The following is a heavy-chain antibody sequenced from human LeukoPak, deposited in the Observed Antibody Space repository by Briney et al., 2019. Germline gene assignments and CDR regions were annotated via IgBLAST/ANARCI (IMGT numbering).Heavy chain of an antibody. CDR3: AKDRECSGSYYDAFDI. CDR1: GFTFSSYA. D-gene: IGHD3-10*02. J-gene: IGHJ3*02. Sequence: GGSLRLSCAASGFTFSSYAMSWVRQAPGKGLEWVSAISGSGGSTYYADSVKGRFTISRDNSKNTLYLQMNSLRAEDTAVYYCAKDRECSGSYYDAFDIWGQGTMVTVSS. V-gene: IGHV3-23*01. CDR2: ISGSGGST.